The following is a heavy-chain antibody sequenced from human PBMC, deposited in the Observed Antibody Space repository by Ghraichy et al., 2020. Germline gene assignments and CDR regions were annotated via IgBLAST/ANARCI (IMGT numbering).Heavy chain of an antibody. CDR2: ISGSGGST. CDR1: GFTFSSYA. V-gene: IGHV3-23*01. CDR3: AKKGNWGGYWYFDL. J-gene: IGHJ2*01. Sequence: GESLNISCAASGFTFSSYAMSWVRQAPGKGLEWVSAISGSGGSTYYADSVKGRFTISRDNSKNTLYLQMNSLRAEDTAVYYCAKKGNWGGYWYFDLWGRGTLVTVSS. D-gene: IGHD7-27*01.